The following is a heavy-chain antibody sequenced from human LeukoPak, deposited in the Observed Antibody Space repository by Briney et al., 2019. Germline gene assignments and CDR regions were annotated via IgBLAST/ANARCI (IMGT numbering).Heavy chain of an antibody. D-gene: IGHD6-13*01. CDR3: ARGNSSRYYFDY. CDR1: GGSFSGYY. CDR2: INHSGST. J-gene: IGHJ4*02. Sequence: SETLSLTCAVYGGSFSGYYWGWIRQPPGKGLEWIGEINHSGSTNYNPSLKSRVTISVDTSKNQFSLKLSSVTAADTAVYYCARGNSSRYYFDYWGQGTLVTVSS. V-gene: IGHV4-34*01.